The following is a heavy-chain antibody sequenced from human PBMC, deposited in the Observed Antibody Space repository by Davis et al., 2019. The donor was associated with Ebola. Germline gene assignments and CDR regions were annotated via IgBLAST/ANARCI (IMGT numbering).Heavy chain of an antibody. CDR1: GGSISSSSYY. D-gene: IGHD2-21*01. Sequence: PSETLSLTCTVSGGSISSSSYYWGWIRQPPGKGLEWIGSIYYSGSTYYNPSLKSRVTISVDTSKNQFSLKLSSVTAADTAVYYCARALSDWSNWFDPWGQGTLVTVSS. V-gene: IGHV4-39*01. CDR2: IYYSGST. CDR3: ARALSDWSNWFDP. J-gene: IGHJ5*02.